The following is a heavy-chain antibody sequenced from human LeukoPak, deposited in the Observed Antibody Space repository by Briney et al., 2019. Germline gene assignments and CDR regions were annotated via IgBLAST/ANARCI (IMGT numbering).Heavy chain of an antibody. J-gene: IGHJ4*02. Sequence: SVKLSCKASGYTFTSYYMHWGRQAPGQGLGGMGIINPSGGNTIYAQKFQGRVTLTRDTYTSTVYMELSSLRSEDTAVDYCARDRAGGVIIYFDYWGQGTLVTVSS. CDR2: INPSGGNT. D-gene: IGHD3-16*02. V-gene: IGHV1-46*01. CDR3: ARDRAGGVIIYFDY. CDR1: GYTFTSYY.